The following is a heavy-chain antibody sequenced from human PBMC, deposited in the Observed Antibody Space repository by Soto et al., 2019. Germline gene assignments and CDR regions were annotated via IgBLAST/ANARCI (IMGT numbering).Heavy chain of an antibody. J-gene: IGHJ5*02. CDR2: ISSYNGNT. D-gene: IGHD2-2*01. CDR1: GYTFTSYG. CDR3: ARGPRYCSTTTCFSGVTWFDL. V-gene: IGHV1-18*04. Sequence: QVQLVQSGAEVKKPGASVKVSCKASGYTFTSYGISWVRQAPGQGLEWMGWISSYNGNTNYAQKVQGRVTLTTDTSTSTTYMELRSLRSDDTAVYYCARGPRYCSTTTCFSGVTWFDLWGQGTLVTVSS.